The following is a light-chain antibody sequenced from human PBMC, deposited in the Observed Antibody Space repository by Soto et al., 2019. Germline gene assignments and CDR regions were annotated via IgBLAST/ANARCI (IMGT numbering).Light chain of an antibody. CDR1: QSVSSSY. V-gene: IGKV3-20*01. Sequence: EIVLTQSPATLSLSPGERATLSCRASQSVSSSYLAWYQQKPGQAPRLLIYGASSGATGIPDRFSGSGSGTDFTLTISRLEPEDFAVYYCQQYGSSPITFGQGTRLENK. CDR2: GAS. J-gene: IGKJ5*01. CDR3: QQYGSSPIT.